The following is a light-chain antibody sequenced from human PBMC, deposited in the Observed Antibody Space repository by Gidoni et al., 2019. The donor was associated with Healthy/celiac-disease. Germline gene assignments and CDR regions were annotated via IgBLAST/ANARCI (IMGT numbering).Light chain of an antibody. CDR1: QDISNY. Sequence: DIQMTQSPSSLSASVGDRVTITCQASQDISNYLNWYQQKPGKAPKLLIYDASNLETGVPSRFSGSGSGTDFTFTISSLQPEDIATYYCQQYDNLPYTFGPETKADIK. CDR2: DAS. V-gene: IGKV1-33*01. CDR3: QQYDNLPYT. J-gene: IGKJ3*01.